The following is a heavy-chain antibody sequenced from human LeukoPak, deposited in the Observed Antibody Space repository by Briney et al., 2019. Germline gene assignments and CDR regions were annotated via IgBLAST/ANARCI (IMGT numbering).Heavy chain of an antibody. J-gene: IGHJ4*02. CDR1: GYTFTSYY. V-gene: IGHV1-46*01. CDR3: ARVGSLRYFDWSFDY. D-gene: IGHD3-9*01. Sequence: ASVKVSCKASGYTFTSYYMHWVRQAPGLGLEWMGIINPSGGSTSYAQKFQGRVTMTRDTSTSTVYMELSSLRSEDTAVYYCARVGSLRYFDWSFDYWGQGTLVTVSS. CDR2: INPSGGST.